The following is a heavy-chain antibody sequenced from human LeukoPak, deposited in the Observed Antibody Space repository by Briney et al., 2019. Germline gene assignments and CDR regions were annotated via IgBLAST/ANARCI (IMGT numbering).Heavy chain of an antibody. Sequence: GGSLRLSCAVSGFTFNNYAMDWVHQAPGKGLEWVSGVSASGGTTYYADSVKGRFTISRDNSKDTLYLHMSSLRAEDTARYYCAKLRSLGSPISNYHPMMFDVWGQGTMVTVSS. CDR3: AKLRSLGSPISNYHPMMFDV. CDR1: GFTFNNYA. D-gene: IGHD3-10*01. CDR2: VSASGGTT. V-gene: IGHV3-23*01. J-gene: IGHJ3*01.